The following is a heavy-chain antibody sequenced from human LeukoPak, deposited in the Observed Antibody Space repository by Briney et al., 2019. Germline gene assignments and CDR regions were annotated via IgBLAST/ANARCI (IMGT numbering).Heavy chain of an antibody. D-gene: IGHD2-21*02. V-gene: IGHV2-70*04. J-gene: IGHJ4*02. CDR2: IDWDDDK. Sequence: SGPALVKPTQTLTLTCTFSGFSLSTSGMRVSWIRQPPGKALEWLASIDWDDDKFYSTSLKTRLTISKDTAKNQVVLTMTNMDPVDTATYYCARTTSYWGGDCYLDWGQGTLVTVSS. CDR1: GFSLSTSGMR. CDR3: ARTTSYWGGDCYLD.